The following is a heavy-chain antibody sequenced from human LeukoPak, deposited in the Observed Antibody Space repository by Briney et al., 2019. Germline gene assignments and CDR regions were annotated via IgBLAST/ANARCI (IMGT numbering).Heavy chain of an antibody. CDR1: GGTFSSYA. V-gene: IGHV1-18*01. CDR3: ARDRGYSSGWSDFDY. CDR2: ISVYNGNT. D-gene: IGHD6-19*01. Sequence: ASVKVSCKASGGTFSSYAISWVRQAPGQGLEWMGWISVYNGNTNSAQKLQGRVTMITDTSTSTAYMELRSLRSDDTAVYYCARDRGYSSGWSDFDYWGQGTLVTVSS. J-gene: IGHJ4*02.